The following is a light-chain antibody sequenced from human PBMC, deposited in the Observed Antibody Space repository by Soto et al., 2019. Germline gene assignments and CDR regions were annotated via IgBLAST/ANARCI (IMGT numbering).Light chain of an antibody. CDR1: QSVSGSF. CDR2: GAS. J-gene: IGKJ5*01. CDR3: QQYDNSPIT. V-gene: IGKV3-20*01. Sequence: EIVLTQSPGTLSLSPGERATLSCRASQSVSGSFLSWYQQEPGQAPRLLIYGASSRATGIPDRFSGTGSETDFTLTISRLEPEDFAVYYCQQYDNSPITFGQGTRLEIK.